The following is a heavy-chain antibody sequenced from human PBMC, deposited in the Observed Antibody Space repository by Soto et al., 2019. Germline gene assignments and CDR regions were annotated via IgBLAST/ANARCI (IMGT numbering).Heavy chain of an antibody. J-gene: IGHJ4*02. CDR1: GFTFSRYS. V-gene: IGHV3-21*06. Sequence: GGALRLSCAASGFTFSRYSMNWGRQAPGKGPEWVSSISSTTNYIYYGDSMKGRFTISRDNAKNSLYLEMSSLRAEDTAVYYCARESEDLTSNFDYWGQGTLVTVSS. CDR3: ARESEDLTSNFDY. CDR2: ISSTTNYI.